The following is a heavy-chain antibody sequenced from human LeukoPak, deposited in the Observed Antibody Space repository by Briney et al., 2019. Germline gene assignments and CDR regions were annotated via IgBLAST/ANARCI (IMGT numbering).Heavy chain of an antibody. V-gene: IGHV3-21*01. CDR3: ARDGSPGYYDSSGMFDY. D-gene: IGHD3-22*01. J-gene: IGHJ4*02. Sequence: PGGSLRLSCAASGFTFGSYSMNWVRQAPGKGLEWVSSISSSSSYIYYADSVKGRFTISRDNAKNSLYLQMNSLRAEDTAVYYCARDGSPGYYDSSGMFDYWGQGTLVTVSS. CDR1: GFTFGSYS. CDR2: ISSSSSYI.